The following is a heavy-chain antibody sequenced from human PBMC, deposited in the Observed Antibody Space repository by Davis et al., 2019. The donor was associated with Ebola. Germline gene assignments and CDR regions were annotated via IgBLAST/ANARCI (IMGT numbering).Heavy chain of an antibody. CDR3: AREDYGDWFDP. CDR2: IDGDSSTM. V-gene: IGHV3-48*02. J-gene: IGHJ5*02. D-gene: IGHD4-17*01. CDR1: GFPFNTWS. Sequence: PGGSLRLSCAASGFPFNTWSMNWVRQAPGKGLEWLSYIDGDSSTMYYADSVKGRFIISRDNAKNSLYLQMSSLRDEDTAVYYCAREDYGDWFDPWGQGTLVTVSS.